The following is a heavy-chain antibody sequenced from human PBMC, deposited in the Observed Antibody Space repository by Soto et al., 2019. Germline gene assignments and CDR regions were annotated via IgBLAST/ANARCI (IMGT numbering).Heavy chain of an antibody. CDR1: GFTFSTYW. CDR3: ARAFRTGNNGYKIDY. CDR2: IKQDGSEI. D-gene: IGHD5-12*01. Sequence: EVRLVESGGGLVQPGGSLRLSCAASGFTFSTYWMTWVRQAPGKGLEWVANIKQDGSEIYYVDSVKGRFTSSRDNAKNSRYLQSSSVRAEDTAVYYCARAFRTGNNGYKIDYWGQGTLVTVSS. V-gene: IGHV3-7*05. J-gene: IGHJ4*02.